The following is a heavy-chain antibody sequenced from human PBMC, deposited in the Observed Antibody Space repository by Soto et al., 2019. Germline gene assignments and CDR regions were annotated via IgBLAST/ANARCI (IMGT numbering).Heavy chain of an antibody. CDR1: GGSISSYY. V-gene: IGHV4-59*01. J-gene: IGHJ4*02. CDR3: ARGRDNFDY. CDR2: IYYSGST. Sequence: PSETLSLTCTVSGGSISSYYWSWIRQPPGKGLEWIGYIYYSGSTNYNPSLKSRVTISVDTSKNQFSLKLSSVTAAETAVYYCARGRDNFDYWGPGTLVTVSS.